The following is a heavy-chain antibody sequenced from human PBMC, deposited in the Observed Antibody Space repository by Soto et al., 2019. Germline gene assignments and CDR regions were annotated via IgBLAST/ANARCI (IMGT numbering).Heavy chain of an antibody. CDR3: ARDLAKGGGSAGFDY. CDR1: GYTFTVYY. D-gene: IGHD1-26*01. Sequence: GASVKVSYKASGYTFTVYYMHWVRQAPGQGLEWMGWINPKSGGTMYPQKFQGRVTMTWDTSISTAYMALTRLRSDDTAVYYCARDLAKGGGSAGFDYWGQGTLVTVSS. CDR2: INPKSGGT. J-gene: IGHJ4*02. V-gene: IGHV1-2*02.